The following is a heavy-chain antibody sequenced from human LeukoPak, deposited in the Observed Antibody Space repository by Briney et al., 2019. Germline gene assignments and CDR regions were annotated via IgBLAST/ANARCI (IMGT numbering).Heavy chain of an antibody. Sequence: GGSLRLSCSASGFTFSSYDMHWVRQVTGKGLEWVSAIDTVGDTYYPGSVKGRFIISRVNAKNSLYLQLNSLRAGDTAVYYCARERMDDSSGKALQYLDYWGQGTLVTVSS. CDR3: ARERMDDSSGKALQYLDY. J-gene: IGHJ4*02. CDR2: IDTVGDT. D-gene: IGHD3-22*01. CDR1: GFTFSSYD. V-gene: IGHV3-13*04.